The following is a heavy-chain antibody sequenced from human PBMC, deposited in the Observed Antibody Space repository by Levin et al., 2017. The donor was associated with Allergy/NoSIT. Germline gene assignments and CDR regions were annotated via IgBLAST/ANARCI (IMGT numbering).Heavy chain of an antibody. V-gene: IGHV3-23*01. J-gene: IGHJ4*02. CDR2: ISGSGGST. D-gene: IGHD3-16*02. Sequence: GESLKISCAASGFTFSSYAMSWVRQAPGKGLEWVSAISGSGGSTYYADSVKGRFTISRDNSKNTLYLQMNSLRAEDTAVYYCAKDRAFGGVIVDYWGQGTLVTVSS. CDR1: GFTFSSYA. CDR3: AKDRAFGGVIVDY.